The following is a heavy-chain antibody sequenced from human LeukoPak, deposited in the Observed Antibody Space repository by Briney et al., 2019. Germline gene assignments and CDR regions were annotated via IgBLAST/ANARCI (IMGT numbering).Heavy chain of an antibody. Sequence: PSETLSLTCTVSGGSISSYYWSWIRQPPGKELEYIGYISYSGSTNYNPSLKSRVTISIDTSKNQFSLKLRSVTAADTAVYYCARDSAVTPYGMDVWGQGTTVTVSS. J-gene: IGHJ6*02. CDR3: ARDSAVTPYGMDV. CDR2: ISYSGST. D-gene: IGHD4-17*01. CDR1: GGSISSYY. V-gene: IGHV4-59*01.